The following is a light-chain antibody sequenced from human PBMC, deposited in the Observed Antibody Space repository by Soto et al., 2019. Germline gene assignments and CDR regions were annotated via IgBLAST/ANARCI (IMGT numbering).Light chain of an antibody. CDR1: SGDIGSYTY. Sequence: QSVLTQPASVSGSPGQSITISCTGTSGDIGSYTYVSWYQQHPGEAPKLMIYGVTNRPSGVANRFSGSKSGNTASLTISGLQADDAADYYCSSYTTTNTLGVFGTGTKLTVL. J-gene: IGLJ1*01. CDR3: SSYTTTNTLGV. CDR2: GVT. V-gene: IGLV2-14*03.